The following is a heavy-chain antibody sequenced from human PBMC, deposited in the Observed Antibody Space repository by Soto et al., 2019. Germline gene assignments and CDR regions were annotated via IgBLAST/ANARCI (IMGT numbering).Heavy chain of an antibody. V-gene: IGHV4-59*01. D-gene: IGHD5-18*01. Sequence: QVQLQESGPGLVKPSETLSLTCTVSGGSISSYYWSWIRQPPGKGLEWIGYIYYSGSTNYNPSLKSRVTISVDTSKNQFSLKLSSVTAADTAVYYCARDRGIQPWSVDAFDIWGQGTMVTVSS. J-gene: IGHJ3*02. CDR1: GGSISSYY. CDR2: IYYSGST. CDR3: ARDRGIQPWSVDAFDI.